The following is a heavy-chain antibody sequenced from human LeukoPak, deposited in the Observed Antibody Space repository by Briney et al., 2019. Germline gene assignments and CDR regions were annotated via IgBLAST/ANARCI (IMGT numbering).Heavy chain of an antibody. J-gene: IGHJ4*02. CDR1: GFTFSNFG. D-gene: IGHD5-24*01. Sequence: GGFLRLSCAASGFTFSNFGMHWVRQAPGKGLEWVAVISYDGKNEYYTDSVKGRFTISRDNAKNTVYLQMNSLKPEDTAVYYCAKQMAVDYFDYWGQGTLVTVSS. CDR2: ISYDGKNE. CDR3: AKQMAVDYFDY. V-gene: IGHV3-30*18.